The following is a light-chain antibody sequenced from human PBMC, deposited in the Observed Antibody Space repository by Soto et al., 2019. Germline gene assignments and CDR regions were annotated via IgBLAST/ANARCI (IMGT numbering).Light chain of an antibody. V-gene: IGKV1-33*01. CDR2: DAS. J-gene: IGKJ5*01. CDR3: QHYANLPPVP. Sequence: DIQMTQSPSSLSASLGDRVTISCQASQDISNYLNWYQQKPGKAPKLLIYDASNLETGVPSRFRESESGTYFTFTISSLQPEDIETYYCQHYANLPPVPFAQGTRREIK. CDR1: QDISNY.